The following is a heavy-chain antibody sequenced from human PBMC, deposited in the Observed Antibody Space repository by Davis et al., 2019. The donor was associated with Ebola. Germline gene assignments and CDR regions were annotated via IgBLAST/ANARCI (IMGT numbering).Heavy chain of an antibody. V-gene: IGHV3-43*01. J-gene: IGHJ6*03. CDR2: ISWDGGST. D-gene: IGHD4-11*01. CDR3: AKDFNYAGGYYMDV. CDR1: GFTFDDYT. Sequence: PGGSLRLSCAASGFTFDDYTMHWVRQAPGKGLEWVSLISWDGGSTYYADSVKGRFTISRDNSKNSLYLQMNSLRTEDTALYYCAKDFNYAGGYYMDVWGKGTTVTVSS.